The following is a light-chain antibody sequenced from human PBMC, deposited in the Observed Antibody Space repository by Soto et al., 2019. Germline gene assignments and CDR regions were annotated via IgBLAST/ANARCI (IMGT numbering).Light chain of an antibody. Sequence: EIVLTQSPGTLSLSPGERATLSCRASQSVSSSYLAWYQQKPGQAPRLLIYGASSSATGIPDRFSGSGSGIGFTLTISRLEPEDFAVYYCRRYGRPPLYTFGQGTKLEMK. V-gene: IGKV3-20*01. CDR3: RRYGRPPLYT. CDR1: QSVSSSY. J-gene: IGKJ2*01. CDR2: GAS.